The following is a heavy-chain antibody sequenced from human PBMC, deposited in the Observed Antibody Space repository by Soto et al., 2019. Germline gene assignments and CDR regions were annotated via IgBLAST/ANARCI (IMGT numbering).Heavy chain of an antibody. D-gene: IGHD3-10*01. CDR1: GFTFSRYG. CDR2: ISYDGSNK. CDR3: AKDLYSSETYTYYCGMDV. Sequence: PGWSLRLSCAASGFTFSRYGMHWVRQAPGKGLEWVAVISYDGSNKFYADSVKGRFTISRDNSKKTLYLQMKSLRAEDTSVYYCAKDLYSSETYTYYCGMDVWGQGTTVTVSS. J-gene: IGHJ6*02. V-gene: IGHV3-30*18.